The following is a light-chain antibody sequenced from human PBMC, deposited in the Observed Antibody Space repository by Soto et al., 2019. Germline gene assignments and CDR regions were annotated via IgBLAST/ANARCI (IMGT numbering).Light chain of an antibody. J-gene: IGKJ1*01. CDR3: QQYNSYSRT. Sequence: DIQMTQSPSTLSASVGDRVTITCRASQSISSGLAWYQQKPGKAPKLLIYKASSLESGVPSRFSGSGSGTEFTLTVSSLQHDDFATYYCQQYNSYSRTFGQGTKVEIK. CDR2: KAS. CDR1: QSISSG. V-gene: IGKV1-5*03.